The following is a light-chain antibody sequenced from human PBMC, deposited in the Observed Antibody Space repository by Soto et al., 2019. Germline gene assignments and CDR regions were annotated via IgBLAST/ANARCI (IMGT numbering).Light chain of an antibody. Sequence: DIQMTQSPSTLSGSVGDRVTITCRASQTISSWLAWYHQKPGKAPKLLIYKASTLKSGVPSRFSGSGSGTEFTLTISSLLPDDFATYYCQHYNSYSVAFGQGTKV. CDR3: QHYNSYSVA. CDR1: QTISSW. V-gene: IGKV1-5*03. CDR2: KAS. J-gene: IGKJ1*01.